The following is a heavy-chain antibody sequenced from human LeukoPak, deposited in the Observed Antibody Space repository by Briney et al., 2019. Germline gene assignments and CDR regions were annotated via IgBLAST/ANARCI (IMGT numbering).Heavy chain of an antibody. Sequence: GGSLRLSCAVSGFTFSAYWMSWVRQAPGKGLEWVANIKQDGSEKYYVDSVKGRFTISRDNAKNSLYLQMDSLRLEDTAVYYCVRGEGWYFGLWGRGTMVAVSS. V-gene: IGHV3-7*01. J-gene: IGHJ2*01. CDR3: VRGEGWYFGL. CDR1: GFTFSAYW. CDR2: IKQDGSEK.